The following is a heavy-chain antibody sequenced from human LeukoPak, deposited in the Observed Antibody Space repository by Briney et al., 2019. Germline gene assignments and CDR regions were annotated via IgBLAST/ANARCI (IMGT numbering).Heavy chain of an antibody. D-gene: IGHD3-3*01. J-gene: IGHJ3*02. CDR3: AAYYDSSDAFDI. CDR1: GFTFSSYE. Sequence: GGSLRLSCAASGFTFSSYEMNWVRQAPGKGLEWVSYISSSGSTIYYADSVKGRFTISRDNAKNSLYLQMNSLRAEDTAVYYCAAYYDSSDAFDIWGQGTMVTVSS. V-gene: IGHV3-48*03. CDR2: ISSSGSTI.